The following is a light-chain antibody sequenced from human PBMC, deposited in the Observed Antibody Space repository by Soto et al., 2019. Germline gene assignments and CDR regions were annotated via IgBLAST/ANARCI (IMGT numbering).Light chain of an antibody. Sequence: QSVLTQPRSVSWSPGQSVTISCTGTSSNVGRYKYVSWYQHHPGKAPKLMIYDVTMRPSGVPDRFSGSKSGNTASLTISGLQAEDEADYYCCSYAGTYTYVFGTGTKVTVL. CDR1: SSNVGRYKY. J-gene: IGLJ1*01. CDR3: CSYAGTYTYV. V-gene: IGLV2-11*01. CDR2: DVT.